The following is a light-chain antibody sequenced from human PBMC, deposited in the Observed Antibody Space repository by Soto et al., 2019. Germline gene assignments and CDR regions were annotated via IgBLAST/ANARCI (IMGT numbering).Light chain of an antibody. J-gene: IGLJ2*01. CDR2: LNSDGSH. Sequence: QPVLTQSPSASASLGASVKLTCTLSSGHSSYAIAWHQQQPEKGPRYLMKLNSDGSHSKGDGIPDRFSGSSSGAERYFTISSLQSEDEADYYCQTWGTGIQVFGGGTKLTVL. V-gene: IGLV4-69*01. CDR1: SGHSSYA. CDR3: QTWGTGIQV.